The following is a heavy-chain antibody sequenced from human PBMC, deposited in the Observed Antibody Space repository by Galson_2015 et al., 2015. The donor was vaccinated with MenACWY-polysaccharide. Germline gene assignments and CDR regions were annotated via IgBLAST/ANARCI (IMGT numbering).Heavy chain of an antibody. D-gene: IGHD6-13*01. Sequence: SLRLSCAASGFSFSANGMSWVRQAPGRGLEWVSGSGSGGGLYYADSGKGGVTVARDNSNNRRYLQMNNLRAEDAAVYYCAKVGPRSSWTMGIDYWGQGTLVTVSS. CDR2: SGSGGGL. CDR3: AKVGPRSSWTMGIDY. J-gene: IGHJ4*02. CDR1: GFSFSANG. V-gene: IGHV3-23*01.